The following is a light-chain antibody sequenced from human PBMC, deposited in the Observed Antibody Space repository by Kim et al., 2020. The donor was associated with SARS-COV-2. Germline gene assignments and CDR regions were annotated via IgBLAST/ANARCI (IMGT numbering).Light chain of an antibody. J-gene: IGLJ1*01. V-gene: IGLV2-8*01. CDR1: SSDVSGYNY. CDR2: EVT. CDR3: SSYAGSDNYV. Sequence: GQSVTFSCTGSSSDVSGYNYVSWYQQHPGKAPKLIIYEVTKRPSGVPDRFSGSKSGNTASLTVSGLQAEDEAVYYCSSYAGSDNYVFGTGTKVTVL.